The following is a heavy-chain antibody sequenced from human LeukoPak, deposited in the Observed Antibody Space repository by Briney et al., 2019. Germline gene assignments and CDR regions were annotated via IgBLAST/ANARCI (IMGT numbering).Heavy chain of an antibody. J-gene: IGHJ4*02. CDR1: GFTFSSYA. V-gene: IGHV3-48*04. CDR3: ARDHRKKPAGY. D-gene: IGHD1-14*01. Sequence: GGSLRLSCAASGFTFSSYAMSWVRQAPGKGLEWVSYISSSGSTIYYADSVKGRFTISRDNAKNSLYLQMNSLRAEDTAVYYCARDHRKKPAGYWGQGTLVTVSS. CDR2: ISSSGSTI.